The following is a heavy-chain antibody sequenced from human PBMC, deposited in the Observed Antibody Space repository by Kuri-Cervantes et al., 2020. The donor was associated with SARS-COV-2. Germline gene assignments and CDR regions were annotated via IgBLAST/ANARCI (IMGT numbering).Heavy chain of an antibody. CDR3: ARGARAFYYYGMDV. CDR2: IYSGGST. CDR1: GFTVSSNY. V-gene: IGHV3-53*05. J-gene: IGHJ6*02. Sequence: GGSLRLSCAASGFTVSSNYMSWVRQAPGKGLEWVSVIYSGGSTYYADSVKGRFTISRDNSKNTLYLQMNSLRAEDTAVYYCARGARAFYYYGMDVWGQGTTVTVSS.